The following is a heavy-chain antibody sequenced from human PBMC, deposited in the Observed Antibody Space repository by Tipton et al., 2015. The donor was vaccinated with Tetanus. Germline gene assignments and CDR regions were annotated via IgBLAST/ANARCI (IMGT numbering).Heavy chain of an antibody. Sequence: SLRLPCAASGFSFSSYAMTWVRQAPGRGLEWVSAISGSGEGKFYADSVKGRFTISRDNSKNSLSLQMNSLRADDTAVYYCVRRWFGTQYYFGMDVWGQGTTVTVSS. CDR1: GFSFSSYA. J-gene: IGHJ6*02. D-gene: IGHD2/OR15-2a*01. CDR3: VRRWFGTQYYFGMDV. V-gene: IGHV3-23*01. CDR2: ISGSGEGK.